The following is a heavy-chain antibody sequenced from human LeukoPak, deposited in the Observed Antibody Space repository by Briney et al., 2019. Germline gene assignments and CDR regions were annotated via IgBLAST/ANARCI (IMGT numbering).Heavy chain of an antibody. CDR2: ISYDGSNK. CDR1: GFIFSSYA. J-gene: IGHJ5*02. D-gene: IGHD6-13*01. Sequence: GGSLRLSCAASGFIFSSYAVHWVRQAPGKGLEWVAVISYDGSNKYYADSVKGRFTISRDNSKNTLYLQMNSLRAEDTAVYYCARKTPAGTMWFDPWGQGTLVTVSS. CDR3: ARKTPAGTMWFDP. V-gene: IGHV3-30*04.